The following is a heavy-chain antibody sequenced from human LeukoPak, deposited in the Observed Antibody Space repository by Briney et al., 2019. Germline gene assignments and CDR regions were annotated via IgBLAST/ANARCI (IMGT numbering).Heavy chain of an antibody. V-gene: IGHV3-48*03. D-gene: IGHD1-1*01. J-gene: IGHJ4*02. CDR1: GFTFSSYE. CDR3: ARGIGLERRYFQFDY. Sequence: GGSLRLSCVASGFTFSSYEMNWVRQVPGKALEWVSYIDFGGRIINYADHVKGRFTISRDNAKNSVYLQMNSLRTEDTAVYYCARGIGLERRYFQFDYWGQGILVTVSS. CDR2: IDFGGRII.